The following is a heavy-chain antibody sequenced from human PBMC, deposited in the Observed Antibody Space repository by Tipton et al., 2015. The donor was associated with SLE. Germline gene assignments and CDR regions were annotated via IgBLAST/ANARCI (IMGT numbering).Heavy chain of an antibody. CDR3: ARAATSGAVVWYFDL. Sequence: TLSLTCTVSGGSISNYYWSWIRQPPGKGLYWIGYIYYSGSTNYNPSLKSRVTISVDTSKNQFSLKLSSVTAADTALYYCARAATSGAVVWYFDLGGRGTLVTVSS. V-gene: IGHV4-59*01. CDR1: GGSISNYY. CDR2: IYYSGST. D-gene: IGHD2-15*01. J-gene: IGHJ2*01.